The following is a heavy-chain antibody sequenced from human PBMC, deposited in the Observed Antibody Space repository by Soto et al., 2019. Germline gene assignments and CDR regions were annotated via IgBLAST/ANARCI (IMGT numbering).Heavy chain of an antibody. CDR1: GYTFTIYG. CDR3: ARDLAYYYGSGVPDGMDV. V-gene: IGHV1-18*04. Sequence: GASVKVSCKASGYTFTIYGISCVLQAPVQWLEWMGCISAYNGNTNYAQKLQGRVTMTTDTSTSTAYMELRSLRSDDTAVYYCARDLAYYYGSGVPDGMDVWGQGTTVTVSS. CDR2: ISAYNGNT. J-gene: IGHJ6*02. D-gene: IGHD3-10*01.